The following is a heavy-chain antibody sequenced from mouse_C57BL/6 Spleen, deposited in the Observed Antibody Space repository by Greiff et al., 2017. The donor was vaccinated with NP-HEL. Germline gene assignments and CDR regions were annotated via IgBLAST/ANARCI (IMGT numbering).Heavy chain of an antibody. CDR3: ARNPYYGSSYGYFDV. Sequence: EVQLQQSGPELVKPGASVTISCKASGYSFTDYNMNWVKQSHGQSLEWIGVINPNSGTTSYNQKFKGKATLTVDQSSSTAYMQLNSLTSEDSAVYYCARNPYYGSSYGYFDVWGTGTTVTVSS. J-gene: IGHJ1*03. CDR2: INPNSGTT. V-gene: IGHV1-39*01. D-gene: IGHD1-1*01. CDR1: GYSFTDYN.